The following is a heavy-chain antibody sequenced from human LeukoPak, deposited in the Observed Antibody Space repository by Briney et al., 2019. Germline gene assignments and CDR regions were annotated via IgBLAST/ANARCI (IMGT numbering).Heavy chain of an antibody. CDR1: GFTFSSYA. D-gene: IGHD5-12*01. V-gene: IGHV3-64*01. Sequence: GGSLRLSCAASGFTFSSYAMHWVRQAPGKGLEYVSAISSNGGSTYYANSVKGRFTISRDNSKNTLYLQMGSLRAEDMAVYYCARVIAATISAVDYWGQGTLVTVSS. CDR3: ARVIAATISAVDY. CDR2: ISSNGGST. J-gene: IGHJ4*02.